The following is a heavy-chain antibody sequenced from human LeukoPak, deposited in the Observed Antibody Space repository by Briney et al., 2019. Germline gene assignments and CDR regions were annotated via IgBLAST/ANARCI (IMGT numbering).Heavy chain of an antibody. J-gene: IGHJ4*02. CDR1: GGSISSYY. D-gene: IGHD6-13*01. Sequence: PPETLSLTCTVSGGSISSYYWSWIRQPPGKGLEWIGYIYYSGSTNYNPSLKSRVTISVDTSKNQFSLKLSSVTAADTAVHYCARNGVEQQLVYFDYWGQGTLVTVSS. CDR3: ARNGVEQQLVYFDY. CDR2: IYYSGST. V-gene: IGHV4-59*01.